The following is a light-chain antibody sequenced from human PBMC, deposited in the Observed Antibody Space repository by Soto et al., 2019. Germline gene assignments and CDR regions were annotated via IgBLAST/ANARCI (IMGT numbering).Light chain of an antibody. CDR1: QDVVNY. J-gene: IGKJ5*01. CDR2: GAY. Sequence: DIDMTQAPSSLSASVGDRVTITCWAGQDVVNYLNWYQQKPGKVPKLLIYGAYTLQSGVPSRFSGSGSGTDFTLTISSLQPEDVAIYYCQKYNSGLITFGQGTRLE. CDR3: QKYNSGLIT. V-gene: IGKV1-27*01.